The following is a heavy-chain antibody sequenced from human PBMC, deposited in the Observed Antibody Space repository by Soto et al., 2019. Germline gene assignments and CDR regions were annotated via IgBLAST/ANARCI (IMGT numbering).Heavy chain of an antibody. J-gene: IGHJ5*02. CDR1: GASISSGGYS. V-gene: IGHV4-30-2*01. CDR3: ASVSVSSSWYFDWFDA. Sequence: PSETLSLTCAVSGASISSGGYSWSWIRQPPGKGLEWIGYIYHSGSTYYNPSLKSRVTISVARSKNQFSLELSSVTAADSAVYYCASVSVSSSWYFDWFDAWGQGTLVTVSS. D-gene: IGHD6-13*01. CDR2: IYHSGST.